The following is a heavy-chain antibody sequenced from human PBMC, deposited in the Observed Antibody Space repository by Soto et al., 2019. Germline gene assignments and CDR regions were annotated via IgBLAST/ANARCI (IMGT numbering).Heavy chain of an antibody. Sequence: GGSLRLSCAASGFTLSAYDMHWVRQTTGKGLEWLSAIGAADDPYYLGSVKGRFTISRENAKNSLYLQMNSLRAEDTAVYYCARAYSGRLPRRADYYFGMGGWGQGPTVTF. J-gene: IGHJ6*02. CDR1: GFTLSAYD. V-gene: IGHV3-13*05. CDR3: ARAYSGRLPRRADYYFGMGG. CDR2: IGAADDP. D-gene: IGHD2-15*01.